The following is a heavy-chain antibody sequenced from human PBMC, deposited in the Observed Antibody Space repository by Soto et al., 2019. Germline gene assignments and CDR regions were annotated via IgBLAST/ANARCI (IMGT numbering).Heavy chain of an antibody. D-gene: IGHD3-16*01. J-gene: IGHJ6*02. CDR2: ISWNSANM. Sequence: EVQLVESGGGLVQPGRSLRLSCAASGSTFDDYAMHWVRQAPGKGLEWVSGISWNSANMNYADSVKARFTISRDNAKNSLSLQMNSLREEDTALYYCAKDISGRGSYYYYYGMDVWGQGTTVTVSS. CDR1: GSTFDDYA. CDR3: AKDISGRGSYYYYYGMDV. V-gene: IGHV3-9*01.